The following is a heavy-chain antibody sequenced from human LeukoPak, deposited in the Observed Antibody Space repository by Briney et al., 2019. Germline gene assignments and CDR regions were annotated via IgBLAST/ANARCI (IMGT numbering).Heavy chain of an antibody. CDR1: GFTFSAST. CDR2: IRSKANSSAS. V-gene: IGHV3-73*01. CDR3: TRRDFSGHLGYENYHYMDV. D-gene: IGHD5-12*01. Sequence: GGSLRLSCAASGFTFSASTIHWVRQASGKGLEWVGRIRSKANSSASAYAASVKGRVTVYRDDSKNTAYLEMNSLKTGETAVYYCTRRDFSGHLGYENYHYMDVWGKGTTVTVSS. J-gene: IGHJ6*03.